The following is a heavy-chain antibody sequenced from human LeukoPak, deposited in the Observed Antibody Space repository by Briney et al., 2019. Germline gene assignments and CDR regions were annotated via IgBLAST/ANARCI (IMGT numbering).Heavy chain of an antibody. V-gene: IGHV6-1*01. CDR2: TDYRSKWYN. J-gene: IGHJ4*02. CDR3: ARAQAYSGRIFDY. CDR1: GDSVSSNSAA. D-gene: IGHD1-26*01. Sequence: SQTLSLTCAISGDSVSSNSAAWNWIRQSPSRGLEWLGRTDYRSKWYNEYAVSVKSRITINPDTSKNQFSLQLNSVTPEDTALYCCARAQAYSGRIFDYWGQGTLVTVSS.